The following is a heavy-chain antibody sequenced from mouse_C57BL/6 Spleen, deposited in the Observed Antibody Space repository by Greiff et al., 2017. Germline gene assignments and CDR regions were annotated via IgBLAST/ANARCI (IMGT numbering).Heavy chain of an antibody. CDR2: IDPENGDT. D-gene: IGHD2-1*01. CDR3: TWRGGLLRGLFDY. Sequence: VQLQQSGAELVRPGASVKLSCTASGFNIKDDYMHWVKQRPEQGLEWIGWIDPENGDTEYASKFQGKATITADTSSNTAYLQLSSLTSEDTAVYYCTWRGGLLRGLFDYWGQGTTLTVSS. V-gene: IGHV14-4*01. J-gene: IGHJ2*01. CDR1: GFNIKDDY.